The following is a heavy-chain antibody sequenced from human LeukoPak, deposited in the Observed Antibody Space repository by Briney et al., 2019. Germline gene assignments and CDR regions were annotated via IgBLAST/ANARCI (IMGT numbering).Heavy chain of an antibody. V-gene: IGHV3-74*01. J-gene: IGHJ4*01. Sequence: GGSLRLSCVASEFDFFSYGMQWVRQAPGKGLVWVSRIFSDGTTTRYSYSVKGRFTISRDNAKNTLYLQMNSLRAEDTAVYYCARELPREVTLDYWGQGTLVTVSP. CDR2: IFSDGTTT. CDR1: EFDFFSYG. CDR3: ARELPREVTLDY. D-gene: IGHD2-21*02.